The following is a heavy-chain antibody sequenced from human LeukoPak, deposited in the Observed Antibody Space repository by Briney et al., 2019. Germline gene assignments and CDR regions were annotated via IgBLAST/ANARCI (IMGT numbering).Heavy chain of an antibody. Sequence: GGSLRLSCAASGFTFSSYAMSWVRQAPGKGLEWVSAISGSGGSTYYADSVKGRFTISRDNSKNTLYLQMNSLRAEDTAIYYCAKNGDRGAYCSGGSCYPYYYYYMDVWGKGTTVTISS. V-gene: IGHV3-23*01. D-gene: IGHD2-15*01. J-gene: IGHJ6*03. CDR2: ISGSGGST. CDR3: AKNGDRGAYCSGGSCYPYYYYYMDV. CDR1: GFTFSSYA.